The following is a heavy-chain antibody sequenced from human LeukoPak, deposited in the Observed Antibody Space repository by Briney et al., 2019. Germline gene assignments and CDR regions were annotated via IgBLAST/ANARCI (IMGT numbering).Heavy chain of an antibody. J-gene: IGHJ6*03. V-gene: IGHV1-2*06. CDR1: GYTFTGYY. Sequence: ASVKVSCKASGYTFTGYYMHWVRQAPGQGLEWMGRINPNSGGTNYAQKFQGRVTMTRDTSISTAYMELSRLRSDDTAVYYCARVSYVTTYYHYYMNVWGKGTTVTVSS. CDR3: ARVSYVTTYYHYYMNV. D-gene: IGHD2/OR15-2a*01. CDR2: INPNSGGT.